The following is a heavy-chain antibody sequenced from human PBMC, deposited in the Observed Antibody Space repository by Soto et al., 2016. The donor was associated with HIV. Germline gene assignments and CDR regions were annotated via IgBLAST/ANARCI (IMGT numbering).Heavy chain of an antibody. CDR1: GFTVSSNY. Sequence: EVQLVESGGGLVQPGGSLRLSCAASGFTVSSNYMGWVRQVPGKGLEWVSVIYSGGSTDYVNSVKGRFTISRDSSKNTLYLQMNSLRAEDTAVYYCASGDSSAAYWGQGTLVTVSS. V-gene: IGHV3-66*01. CDR3: ASGDSSAAY. CDR2: IYSGGST. D-gene: IGHD6-25*01. J-gene: IGHJ4*02.